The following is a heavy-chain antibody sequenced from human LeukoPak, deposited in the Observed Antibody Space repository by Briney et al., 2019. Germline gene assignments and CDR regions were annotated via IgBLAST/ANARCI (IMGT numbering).Heavy chain of an antibody. J-gene: IGHJ3*02. D-gene: IGHD1-26*01. CDR3: ARVLELTSYAFDI. CDR1: GFTFSSYA. CDR2: ISGSGGST. V-gene: IGHV3-23*01. Sequence: GGSLRLSCAASGFTFSSYAMSWVRQAPGKGLEWVSAISGSGGSTYYADSVKGRFTISRDNSKNTLYLQMNSLRAEDTAVYYCARVLELTSYAFDIWGQGTMVTVSS.